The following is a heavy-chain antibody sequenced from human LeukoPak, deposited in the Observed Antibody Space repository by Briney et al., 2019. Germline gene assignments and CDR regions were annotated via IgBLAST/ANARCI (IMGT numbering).Heavy chain of an antibody. CDR3: AARPYDSSGYRSYFDY. CDR1: GGSFSGYY. CDR2: INHSGST. V-gene: IGHV4-34*01. D-gene: IGHD3-22*01. Sequence: PSETLSLTCAVYGGSFSGYYWSWIRQPPGKGLEWIGEINHSGSTNYNPSLKSRVTISVDTSKNQFSLKLSSVTAADTAVYYCAARPYDSSGYRSYFDYWGQGTLVTVSS. J-gene: IGHJ4*02.